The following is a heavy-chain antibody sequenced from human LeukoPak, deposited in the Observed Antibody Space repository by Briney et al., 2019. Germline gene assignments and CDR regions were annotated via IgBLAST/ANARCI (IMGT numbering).Heavy chain of an antibody. CDR3: ARLIGSTSCFDY. CDR2: IYYSGST. J-gene: IGHJ4*02. CDR1: GGSISSGDYY. Sequence: SQTLSLTCTVSGGSISSGDYYLSWIRQPPGKGLEWIGYIYYSGSTYYNPSLKSRVTISVDTPKNQFSLKLSSVTAADTAVYYCARLIGSTSCFDYWGQGTLVTVSS. V-gene: IGHV4-30-4*01. D-gene: IGHD2-2*01.